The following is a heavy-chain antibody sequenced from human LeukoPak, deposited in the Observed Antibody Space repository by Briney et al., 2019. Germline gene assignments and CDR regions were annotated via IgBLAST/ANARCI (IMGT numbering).Heavy chain of an antibody. CDR3: ARASITGTTIGDFDY. Sequence: GGSLRLSCAASGFTFSSYAMNWVRQAPGKGLEWVSSISSSSSYIFYADSVKGRFTISRDNAKNSLYLQMDSLRAEDTAVYYCARASITGTTIGDFDYWGQGTLVTVSS. D-gene: IGHD1-20*01. J-gene: IGHJ4*02. CDR1: GFTFSSYA. CDR2: ISSSSSYI. V-gene: IGHV3-21*01.